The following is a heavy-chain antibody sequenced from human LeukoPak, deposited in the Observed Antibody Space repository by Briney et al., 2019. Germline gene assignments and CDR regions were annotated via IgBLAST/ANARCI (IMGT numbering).Heavy chain of an antibody. CDR2: MSPSSGDT. J-gene: IGHJ4*02. V-gene: IGHV1-8*01. CDR1: GYTFTNLD. CDR3: ASNPPNTGDFYY. D-gene: IGHD1-1*01. Sequence: ASVEVSCKTSGYTFTNLDINWLRQAPGQGLEWMGWMSPSSGDTGYAQKFQGRVSMTRDTSISTAYMELSSLRSEDTAVYYCASNPPNTGDFYYWGLGSLVTVSS.